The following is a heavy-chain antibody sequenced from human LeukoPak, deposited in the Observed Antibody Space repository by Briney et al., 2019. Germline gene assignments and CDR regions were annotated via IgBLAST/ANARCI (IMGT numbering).Heavy chain of an antibody. Sequence: SVKVSCKASGGTFSSYAINWVRHAPGQGLEWMGGIIPIFGTASYAQKFQGRVTITADESTSTAYMELSSLRSEKTAVYYCARGGYYDRSGYYKWAYYFDNWGQGTLVTVSS. CDR2: IIPIFGTA. V-gene: IGHV1-69*13. J-gene: IGHJ4*02. CDR3: ARGGYYDRSGYYKWAYYFDN. D-gene: IGHD3-22*01. CDR1: GGTFSSYA.